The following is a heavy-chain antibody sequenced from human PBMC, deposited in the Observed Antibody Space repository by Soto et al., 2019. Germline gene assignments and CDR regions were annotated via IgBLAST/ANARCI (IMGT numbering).Heavy chain of an antibody. V-gene: IGHV1-18*01. CDR1: GYTFTSYG. J-gene: IGHJ5*02. Sequence: QDQLVQSGAEVKKPGGSVKVSCKASGYTFTSYGISWVRQAPGQGLEWMGWISASNGNTNYAQILQGRVTMTTDTSTSTAYLELSSLRSHDTAVYYCARVEAAMSGHWFDPWGQRTLVTVSS. CDR2: ISASNGNT. D-gene: IGHD2-2*01. CDR3: ARVEAAMSGHWFDP.